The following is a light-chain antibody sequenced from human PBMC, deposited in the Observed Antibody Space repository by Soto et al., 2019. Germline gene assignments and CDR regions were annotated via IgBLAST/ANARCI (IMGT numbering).Light chain of an antibody. V-gene: IGLV2-8*01. Sequence: QSVLTQPPSASGSPGQSVTISCTGSSSDVGGYNYVSWHQQHPGKPPKLMIYDVSKRPSGVPDRFSGSKSGNTASLTVSGLQAEDEADYYCSSYAGSNIVVFGGGTKVTVL. CDR2: DVS. CDR3: SSYAGSNIVV. CDR1: SSDVGGYNY. J-gene: IGLJ2*01.